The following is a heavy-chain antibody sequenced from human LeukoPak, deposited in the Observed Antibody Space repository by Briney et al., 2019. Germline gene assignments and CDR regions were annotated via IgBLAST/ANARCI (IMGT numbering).Heavy chain of an antibody. V-gene: IGHV3-21*01. Sequence: GGALRLSCAASGFTFSSYSMNWVRQAPGKGLEWVSSISSSSSYIYYADSVKGRFTISRDNSKNTLYLQMNSLRAEDTAVYYCARAHLSSSSTDYMDVWGKGTTVTVSS. CDR3: ARAHLSSSSTDYMDV. D-gene: IGHD6-6*01. CDR2: ISSSSSYI. CDR1: GFTFSSYS. J-gene: IGHJ6*03.